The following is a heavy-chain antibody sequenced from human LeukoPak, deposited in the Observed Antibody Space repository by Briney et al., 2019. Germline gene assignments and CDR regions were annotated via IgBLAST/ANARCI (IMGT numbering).Heavy chain of an antibody. CDR2: MNPNSGNT. CDR3: ARGGDSLWFGANYYYYMDV. Sequence: ASVKVSCKASGYTFTGYYMHWVRQATGQGLEWMGWMNPNSGNTGYAQKFQGRVTMTRNTSISTAYMELSSLRSEDTAVYYCARGGDSLWFGANYYYYMDVWGKGTTVTISS. D-gene: IGHD3-10*01. V-gene: IGHV1-8*02. CDR1: GYTFTGYY. J-gene: IGHJ6*03.